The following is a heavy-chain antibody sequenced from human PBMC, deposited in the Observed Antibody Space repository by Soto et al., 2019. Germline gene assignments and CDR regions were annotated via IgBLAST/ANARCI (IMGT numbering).Heavy chain of an antibody. J-gene: IGHJ6*03. V-gene: IGHV1-18*01. CDR2: ISAYNGNT. D-gene: IGHD3-3*01. CDR3: ARDRRPITIFGVVISGYYMDV. CDR1: GYTFTSYG. Sequence: GASVKVSCKASGYTFTSYGISWVRQAPGQGLEWMGWISAYNGNTNYAQKLQGRVTMTTDTSTSTAYMELRSLRSDDTAVYYCARDRRPITIFGVVISGYYMDVWGKGTTVTVS.